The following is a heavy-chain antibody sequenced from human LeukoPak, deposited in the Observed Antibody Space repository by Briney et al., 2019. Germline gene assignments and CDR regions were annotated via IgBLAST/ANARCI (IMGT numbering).Heavy chain of an antibody. V-gene: IGHV6-1*01. CDR2: TYYRSKWYN. CDR3: ARSGVVATIHYFDY. CDR1: GDSVSSNSAA. J-gene: IGHJ4*02. D-gene: IGHD5-12*01. Sequence: SQTLSLACAISGDSVSSNSAAWNWIRHSPSRGLEWLGRTYYRSKWYNDYAVSVKSRITINPDTSKNQFSLQLNSVTPEDTAVYYCARSGVVATIHYFDYWGQGTLVTVSS.